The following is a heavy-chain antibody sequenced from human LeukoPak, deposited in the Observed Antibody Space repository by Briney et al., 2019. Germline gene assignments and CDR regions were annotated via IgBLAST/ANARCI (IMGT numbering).Heavy chain of an antibody. CDR1: GFTFSNAW. D-gene: IGHD5-18*01. V-gene: IGHV3-15*01. J-gene: IGHJ4*02. Sequence: GGSLRLSCAASGFTFSNAWMSWVRQAPGKGLEWVGRIKCKTDGGTTDYAAPVKGRFTISRDDSKNTLYLQMNSLKTEDTAVYYYPTPERGYSYGPFDYWGQGTLVTVSS. CDR2: IKCKTDGGTT. CDR3: PTPERGYSYGPFDY.